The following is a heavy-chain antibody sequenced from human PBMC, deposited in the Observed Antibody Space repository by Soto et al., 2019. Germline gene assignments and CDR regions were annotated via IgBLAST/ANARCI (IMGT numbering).Heavy chain of an antibody. CDR1: GFTFSSYS. D-gene: IGHD3-16*02. CDR3: ARSPLTPTTYWGSYPHVGAFDI. Sequence: GGCLRLSCAASGFTFSSYSMNWVRQAPGKGLEWVSYISSSSSTIYYAVSVKGRFTISRDNAKNSLYLQMNSLRDEDTAVYYCARSPLTPTTYWGSYPHVGAFDIWGQGAMVTVSS. J-gene: IGHJ3*02. CDR2: ISSSSSTI. V-gene: IGHV3-48*02.